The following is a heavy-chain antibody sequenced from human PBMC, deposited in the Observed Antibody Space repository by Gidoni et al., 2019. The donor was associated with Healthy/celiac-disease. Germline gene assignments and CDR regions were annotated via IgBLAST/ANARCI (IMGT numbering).Heavy chain of an antibody. Sequence: QVQLVESGGGVVQPVRSLSLSCAASGFTFGSYGMHWVRQAPGKGLEWVAVISYDGSNKYYADSVKGRFTISRDNSKNTLYLLMNSLRAEDTAVYYCAKDRIAAAGVNWFDPWGQGTLVTVSS. D-gene: IGHD6-13*01. CDR3: AKDRIAAAGVNWFDP. CDR1: GFTFGSYG. CDR2: ISYDGSNK. V-gene: IGHV3-30*18. J-gene: IGHJ5*02.